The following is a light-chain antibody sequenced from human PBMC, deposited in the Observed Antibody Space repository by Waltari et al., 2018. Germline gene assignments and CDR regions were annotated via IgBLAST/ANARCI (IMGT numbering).Light chain of an antibody. CDR1: QSVSRA. CDR3: QHYLRLPVT. J-gene: IGKJ1*01. V-gene: IGKV3-20*01. Sequence: EIVLTQSPGTLSLSLGERATVACRASQSVSRALAWYQQKPGQAPRLLIEGASTRATGIPDRFSGSGSGTDFSLTMSRLEPDDFAVYYCQHYLRLPVTFGQGTTVEI. CDR2: GAS.